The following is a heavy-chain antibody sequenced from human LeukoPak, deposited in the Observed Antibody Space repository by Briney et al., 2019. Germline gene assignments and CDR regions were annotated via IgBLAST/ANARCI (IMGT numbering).Heavy chain of an antibody. CDR1: GFTFSSYW. CDR3: ASLATVGGQKKSNDY. CDR2: INSDGSST. D-gene: IGHD3-16*01. J-gene: IGHJ4*02. Sequence: PGGSLRLSCAASGFTFSSYWMHWVRQAPGKGLVWVSRINSDGSSTSYADSVKGRFTISRDNAKNTLYLQMNSLRAEDTAVYYCASLATVGGQKKSNDYWGQGTLVTVSS. V-gene: IGHV3-74*01.